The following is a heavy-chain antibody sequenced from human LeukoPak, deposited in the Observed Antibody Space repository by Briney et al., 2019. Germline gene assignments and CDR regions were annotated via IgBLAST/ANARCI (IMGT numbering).Heavy chain of an antibody. J-gene: IGHJ2*01. CDR3: ARGQYYYDSSGYYGRGRRDNWYFDL. CDR1: GGSISSYY. CDR2: IYYSGST. V-gene: IGHV4-59*01. Sequence: PSETLSLTCTVSGGSISSYYWSWIRQPPGKGLEWIGYIYYSGSTNYNPSLKSRVTISVDTSKNQFSLKLSSVTAADTAVYYCARGQYYYDSSGYYGRGRRDNWYFDLWGRGTLVTVSS. D-gene: IGHD3-22*01.